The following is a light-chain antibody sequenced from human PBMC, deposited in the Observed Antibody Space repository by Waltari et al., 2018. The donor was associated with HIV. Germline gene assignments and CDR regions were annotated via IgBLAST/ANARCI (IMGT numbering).Light chain of an antibody. Sequence: QSVLTQPPSASGPPGQRVTMSCSGSSSNIGRNTVNWYQQLPGTAPKLLIFSDTQRPSGVPDRFSGSKSGTSASLAISGLLSEDEGDYYCAAWDDSLNGHWVFGGGTRVTVL. J-gene: IGLJ3*02. CDR2: SDT. CDR3: AAWDDSLNGHWV. V-gene: IGLV1-44*01. CDR1: SSNIGRNT.